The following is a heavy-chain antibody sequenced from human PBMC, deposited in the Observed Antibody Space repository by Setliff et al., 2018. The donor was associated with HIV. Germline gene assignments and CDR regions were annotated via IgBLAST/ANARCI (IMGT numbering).Heavy chain of an antibody. D-gene: IGHD4-17*01. Sequence: ASVKVSCKASGGIFTNYVLSWVRQAPGQGLDWMGGIIPMFDTKNYAQNFQDRVTIKTDESATTAYMELSSLRSDDTAVYFCAVIPEGTRGLSGDYVSWGQGTLVTVSS. CDR3: AVIPEGTRGLSGDYVS. J-gene: IGHJ5*02. CDR2: IIPMFDTK. V-gene: IGHV1-69*05. CDR1: GGIFTNYV.